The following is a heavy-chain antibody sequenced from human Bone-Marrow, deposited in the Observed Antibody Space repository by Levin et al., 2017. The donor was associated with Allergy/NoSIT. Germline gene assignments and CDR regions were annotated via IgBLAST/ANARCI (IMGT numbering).Heavy chain of an antibody. CDR1: LFTFSTYN. Sequence: GGSLRLSCAASLFTFSTYNLNWVRPAPGKGLEWVSSISSSSSYVYSADSVKGRFTISRDNAKNSLYLQMSSLRAEDTAVYYCARGSSWYDTWYFGLWGRGTLVTVSS. CDR3: ARGSSWYDTWYFGL. V-gene: IGHV3-21*01. D-gene: IGHD6-13*01. CDR2: ISSSSSYV. J-gene: IGHJ2*01.